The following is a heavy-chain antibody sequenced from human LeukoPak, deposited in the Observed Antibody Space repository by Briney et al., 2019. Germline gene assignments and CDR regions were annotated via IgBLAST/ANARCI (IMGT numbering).Heavy chain of an antibody. CDR2: IRYDGSNK. J-gene: IGHJ5*02. V-gene: IGHV3-30*02. CDR3: ARARRSGGITLIRGVKDRGWFDA. Sequence: GGPLRLSCAASGFTFSSYGMHWVRQAPGKGLEWVAFIRYDGSNKYYADSVKGRFTISRGNSKSNLQMNSLRAEDTAVYYCARARRSGGITLIRGVKDRGWFDAWGQGTLVTVSS. CDR1: GFTFSSYG. D-gene: IGHD3-10*01.